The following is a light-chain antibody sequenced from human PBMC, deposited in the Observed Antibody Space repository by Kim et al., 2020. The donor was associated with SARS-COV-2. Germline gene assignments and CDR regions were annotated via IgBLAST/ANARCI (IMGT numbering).Light chain of an antibody. CDR2: VAS. J-gene: IGKJ2*01. V-gene: IGKV1-9*01. Sequence: DIQMTQSPSFLSASIGDRVTITCRASQGISGYLAWYQQKPGKAPKLLIYVASILQSGVPSRFSGSQSGTEFTLTISSLQPEDFATYYCQQVNSYPYTFGQGTKVEIK. CDR3: QQVNSYPYT. CDR1: QGISGY.